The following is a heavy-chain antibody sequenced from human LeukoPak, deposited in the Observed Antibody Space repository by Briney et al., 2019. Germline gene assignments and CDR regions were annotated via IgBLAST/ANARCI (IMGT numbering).Heavy chain of an antibody. J-gene: IGHJ6*02. CDR2: IYYSGST. CDR3: ARDFPTDHYYYYGMDV. CDR1: GGSISSGGYY. V-gene: IGHV4-31*03. Sequence: SETLSLTYTVSGGSISSGGYYWSWIRQHPGKGLEWIGYIYYSGSTYYNPSLKSRVTISVDTSKNQFSLKLSSVTAADTAVYYCARDFPTDHYYYYGMDVWGQGTTVTVSS. D-gene: IGHD4-17*01.